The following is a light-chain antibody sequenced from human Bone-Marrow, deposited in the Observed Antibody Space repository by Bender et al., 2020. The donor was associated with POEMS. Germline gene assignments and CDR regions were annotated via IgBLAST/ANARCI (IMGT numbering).Light chain of an antibody. Sequence: QSALTQPASVSGSPGQSITISCTGSTSDIGDSDFVSWYQKHPGKVPKLIIYKVTFRPSGVSDRFSASKSGNTASLTIFDLQSDDEADYYCSSYTTSYTLVFGGGTEVTV. V-gene: IGLV2-14*01. J-gene: IGLJ2*01. CDR1: TSDIGDSDF. CDR2: KVT. CDR3: SSYTTSYTLV.